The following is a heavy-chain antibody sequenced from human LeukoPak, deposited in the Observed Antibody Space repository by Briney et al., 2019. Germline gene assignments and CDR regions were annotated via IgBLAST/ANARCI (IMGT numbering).Heavy chain of an antibody. CDR2: IIPILGIA. V-gene: IGHV1-69*04. Sequence: SVKVSCKASGGTFSSYAISWVRQAPGQGLEWMGRIIPILGIANYAQKFQGRVTITADESTSTAYMELSSLRSEDTAVYYCARDSGYCSSTSCYRSYYFDYWGQGTLVTVSS. CDR1: GGTFSSYA. CDR3: ARDSGYCSSTSCYRSYYFDY. J-gene: IGHJ4*02. D-gene: IGHD2-2*02.